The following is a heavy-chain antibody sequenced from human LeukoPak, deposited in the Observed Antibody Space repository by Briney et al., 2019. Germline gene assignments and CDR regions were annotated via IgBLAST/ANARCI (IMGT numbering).Heavy chain of an antibody. D-gene: IGHD7-27*01. CDR1: GYTFTSYD. V-gene: IGHV1-8*01. Sequence: ASVKVSCKASGYTFTSYDINWVRQAPGQGLEWMGWMSPNSGNTGYAQKFQGRVTMTRNTFINTAYMELSSLRSEDTAVYYCARGPPNWGFDYWGPGTLVTVSS. CDR3: ARGPPNWGFDY. J-gene: IGHJ4*02. CDR2: MSPNSGNT.